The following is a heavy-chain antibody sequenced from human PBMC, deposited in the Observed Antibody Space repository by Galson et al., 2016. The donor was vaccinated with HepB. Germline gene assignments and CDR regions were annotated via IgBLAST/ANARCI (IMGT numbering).Heavy chain of an antibody. CDR2: TFYRSTWEN. D-gene: IGHD3-10*01. J-gene: IGHJ6*02. CDR1: GDSVYNNGAA. CDR3: ASAVMLGRGMDV. V-gene: IGHV6-1*01. Sequence: CAISGDSVYNNGAAWVWIRQSPSRGLEWLGRTFYRSTWENHYAGSVINRITISPDTSRNQFSLHLHSLTPEDTAVYYCASAVMLGRGMDVWGQGTTVTVSS.